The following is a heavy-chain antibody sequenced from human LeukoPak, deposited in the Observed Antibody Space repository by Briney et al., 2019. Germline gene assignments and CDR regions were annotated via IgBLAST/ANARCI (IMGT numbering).Heavy chain of an antibody. J-gene: IGHJ4*02. CDR2: ISGSGGTT. D-gene: IGHD6-6*01. CDR3: ASSSLSAGWNY. Sequence: GGSLRLSCAASGXTFINYAMSWVRQAPGKGLEWVSGISGSGGTTYYADSVKGRFTISRDNSKNTLYLQMNSLRAEDTALYYCASSSLSAGWNYWGQGTLVTVSS. CDR1: GXTFINYA. V-gene: IGHV3-23*01.